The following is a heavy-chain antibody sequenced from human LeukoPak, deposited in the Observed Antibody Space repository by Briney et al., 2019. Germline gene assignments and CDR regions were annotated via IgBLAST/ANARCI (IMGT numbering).Heavy chain of an antibody. CDR2: IYYSGST. CDR1: GSSIISYY. D-gene: IGHD1-26*01. Sequence: SETLSLTCSVSGSSIISYYWSWIRQPPGKGLEWIGYIYYSGSTNYNPSLKSRVTISVDTSKNRFSLKLSSVTAADTAVYYCARVGGTYQQYYFDYWGQGALVTVSS. V-gene: IGHV4-59*01. J-gene: IGHJ4*02. CDR3: ARVGGTYQQYYFDY.